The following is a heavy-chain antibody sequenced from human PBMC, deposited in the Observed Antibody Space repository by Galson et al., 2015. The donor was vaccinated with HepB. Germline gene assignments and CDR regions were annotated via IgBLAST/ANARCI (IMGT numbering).Heavy chain of an antibody. D-gene: IGHD2-21*02. CDR2: ISSDGSNK. CDR1: GFTFSSYG. Sequence: SLRLSCAASGFTFSSYGMHWVRQAPGKGLEWVTIISSDGSNKYYADSVKGRFTISRDNSKNTLYLQMNSLRAEDTAVYYCAKDPGVVVTVGAFDIWGQGTMVTVSS. CDR3: AKDPGVVVTVGAFDI. V-gene: IGHV3-30*18. J-gene: IGHJ3*02.